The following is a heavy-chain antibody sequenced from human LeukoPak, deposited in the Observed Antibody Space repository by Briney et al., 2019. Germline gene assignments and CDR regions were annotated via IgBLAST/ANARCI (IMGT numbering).Heavy chain of an antibody. CDR1: GYSFTAYW. Sequence: ASVKVSCKPSGYSFTAYWIHWVRQAPGQGLEWLGWINPNSGGTNYVQKFQGRVTMTRDTSISIAYLELSRLRSDDTAVYYCGLTVTYSYGMDVWGQGTTVTVSS. D-gene: IGHD4-17*01. V-gene: IGHV1-2*02. CDR3: GLTVTYSYGMDV. J-gene: IGHJ6*02. CDR2: INPNSGGT.